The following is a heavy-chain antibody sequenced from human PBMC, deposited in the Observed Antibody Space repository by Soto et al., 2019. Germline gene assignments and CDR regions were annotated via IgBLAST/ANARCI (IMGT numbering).Heavy chain of an antibody. CDR3: AKGALSWNFVFHL. Sequence: EVQLLESGGGLVQPGVSLRLSCAASGFTFTSYGMTWVRQAPGQGLEWVSTISGGGGSTYYADSVKGRFTISRDSSKNTRYLQMNSLRVDDTAIDYCAKGALSWNFVFHLWGQGAMVTVSS. V-gene: IGHV3-23*01. D-gene: IGHD3-9*01. CDR1: GFTFTSYG. J-gene: IGHJ3*01. CDR2: ISGGGGST.